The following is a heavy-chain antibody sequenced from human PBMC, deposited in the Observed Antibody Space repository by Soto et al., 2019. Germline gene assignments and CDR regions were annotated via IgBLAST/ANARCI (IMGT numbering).Heavy chain of an antibody. Sequence: QVQLLQSGAEVKKPGASVKVSCKASGYTFTGYYMHWVRQAPGQGHDRMGWINPNSGGTNYAQKLQGRVTMTRDTSISTAYMEMSRLRSDDTAVYYCAGDITGTTRGYYGGMDVWGQGTTVTVSS. J-gene: IGHJ6*02. D-gene: IGHD1-20*01. V-gene: IGHV1-2*02. CDR1: GYTFTGYY. CDR2: INPNSGGT. CDR3: AGDITGTTRGYYGGMDV.